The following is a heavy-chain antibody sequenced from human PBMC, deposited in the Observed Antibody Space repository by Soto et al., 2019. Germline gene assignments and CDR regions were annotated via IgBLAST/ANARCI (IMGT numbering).Heavy chain of an antibody. J-gene: IGHJ6*02. CDR2: INPNSTRA. CDR3: ARDRDFWTGYEYYYYAMDV. D-gene: IGHD3-3*01. Sequence: QVQLVQSGSEVKKPGASVKVSCKASGYSFTSYYLHWVRQAPGQGLEWMGIINPNSTRASYAQKFQGRVTMNKDTSTSTVYMELSTLRSEDTAVYYCARDRDFWTGYEYYYYAMDVWGQGTTVTVSS. V-gene: IGHV1-46*01. CDR1: GYSFTSYY.